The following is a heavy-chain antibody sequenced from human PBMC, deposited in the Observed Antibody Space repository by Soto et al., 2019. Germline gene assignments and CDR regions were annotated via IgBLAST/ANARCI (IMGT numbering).Heavy chain of an antibody. CDR3: ARSCGGDSYDYKWFDP. V-gene: IGHV4-59*01. Sequence: SETLSLTCTVSGGSISSYYWSWIRQPPGKGLEWIGYIYYSGSTNYNPSLKSRVTISVDTSKNQFSLKLSSVTAADTAVYYCARSCGGDSYDYKWFDPWGQGTLVTVSS. CDR1: GGSISSYY. J-gene: IGHJ5*02. D-gene: IGHD2-21*02. CDR2: IYYSGST.